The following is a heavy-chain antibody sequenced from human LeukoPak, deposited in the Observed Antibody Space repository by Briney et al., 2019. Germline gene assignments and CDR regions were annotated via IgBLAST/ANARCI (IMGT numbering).Heavy chain of an antibody. J-gene: IGHJ4*02. CDR3: ARVDYGSGTHFDY. CDR1: GFTFSSYS. V-gene: IGHV3-21*01. Sequence: GGSLRLSCAASGFTFSSYSMNWVRQAPGEGLEWVSSISSSSSYIYYADSVKGRFTISRDNAKNSLYLQMNSLRAEDTAVYYCARVDYGSGTHFDYWGQGTLVTVSS. D-gene: IGHD3-10*01. CDR2: ISSSSSYI.